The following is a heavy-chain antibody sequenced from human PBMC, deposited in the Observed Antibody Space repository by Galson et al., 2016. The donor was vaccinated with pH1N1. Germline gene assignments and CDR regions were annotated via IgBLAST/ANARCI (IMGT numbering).Heavy chain of an antibody. CDR2: TYYRSKWYN. CDR3: ARDGIAAAGIRRDQYYFDY. V-gene: IGHV6-1*01. J-gene: IGHJ4*02. CDR1: GDSVSSNSAA. Sequence: CAISGDSVSSNSAAWNWIRRSPSRGLEWLGRTYYRSKWYNDYAVSVKSRMTINPDTSKNQFSLQLNSVTPEDTAVYYCARDGIAAAGIRRDQYYFDYWGQGTLVTVSS. D-gene: IGHD6-13*01.